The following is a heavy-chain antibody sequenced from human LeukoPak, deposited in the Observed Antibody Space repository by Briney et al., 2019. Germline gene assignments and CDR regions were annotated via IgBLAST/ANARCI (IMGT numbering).Heavy chain of an antibody. Sequence: GGSLRLSCAASGFTFSSYGMHWVRQAPGKGLEWVAVMWYDGSNKYYADSVKGRFTISRDNSKNTLYLQMNSLRAEDTAVYYCARDNPDCSGGSCEFDYWGQGTLVTVSS. CDR2: MWYDGSNK. CDR3: ARDNPDCSGGSCEFDY. CDR1: GFTFSSYG. V-gene: IGHV3-33*01. J-gene: IGHJ4*02. D-gene: IGHD2-15*01.